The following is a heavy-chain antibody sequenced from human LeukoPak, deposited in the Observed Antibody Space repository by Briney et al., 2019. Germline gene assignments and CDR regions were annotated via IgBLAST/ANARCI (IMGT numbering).Heavy chain of an antibody. V-gene: IGHV4-34*01. CDR2: INHSGST. Sequence: SETLSLTCAVYGGSFSGYYWSWIRQPPGKGLEWIGEINHSGSTNYNPSLKSRVTISVDTSKNQFSLKLSSVTAADTAVYYCARVFAKYYYGMDVWGQGTTVTVSS. D-gene: IGHD3-3*01. CDR1: GGSFSGYY. J-gene: IGHJ6*02. CDR3: ARVFAKYYYGMDV.